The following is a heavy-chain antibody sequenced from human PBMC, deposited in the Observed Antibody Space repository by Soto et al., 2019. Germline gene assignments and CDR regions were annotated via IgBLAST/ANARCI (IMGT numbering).Heavy chain of an antibody. Sequence: SVKVSCKASGCIFSTYAINWVRQAPGQGLEWMGGIIPLFRSGHYAQKFQGRVTITADESTTTAYMELSSLRSDDTAVYYCAREGRDADDYNKNAMDVWGQGTTVTVSS. V-gene: IGHV1-69*13. D-gene: IGHD5-12*01. CDR1: GCIFSTYA. CDR3: AREGRDADDYNKNAMDV. J-gene: IGHJ6*02. CDR2: IIPLFRSG.